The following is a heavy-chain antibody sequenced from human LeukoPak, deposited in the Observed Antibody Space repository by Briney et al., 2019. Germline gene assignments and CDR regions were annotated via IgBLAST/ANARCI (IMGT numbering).Heavy chain of an antibody. J-gene: IGHJ4*02. CDR1: GFTFDDYA. CDR3: AKDLDSSSSPGGFDY. D-gene: IGHD6-6*01. V-gene: IGHV3-43D*04. CDR2: ISWDGGST. Sequence: PGGFLRLSCAASGFTFDDYAMHWVRQAPGKGLEWVSLISWDGGSTYYADSVKGRFTISRDNSKNSLYLQMNSLRAEDTALYYCAKDLDSSSSPGGFDYWGQGTLVTVSS.